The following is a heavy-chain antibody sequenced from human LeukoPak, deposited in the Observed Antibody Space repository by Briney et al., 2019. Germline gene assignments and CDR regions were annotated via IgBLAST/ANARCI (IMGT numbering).Heavy chain of an antibody. CDR3: ARDVATITTPYYMDV. Sequence: EASVKVSCKASGYTFTNYGISWVRQAPGQGLDWMGWISAYNGNKVYAQKLQGRVTITRDTSASTAYMELSSLRSEDSAVYYCARDVATITTPYYMDVWGHGTTVTVSS. CDR2: ISAYNGNK. V-gene: IGHV1-18*01. CDR1: GYTFTNYG. J-gene: IGHJ6*02. D-gene: IGHD5-24*01.